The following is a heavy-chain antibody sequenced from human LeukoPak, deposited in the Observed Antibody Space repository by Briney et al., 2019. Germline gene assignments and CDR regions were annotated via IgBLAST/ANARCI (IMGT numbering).Heavy chain of an antibody. D-gene: IGHD2-15*01. V-gene: IGHV1-18*01. Sequence: ASVKVSCKASGYTFSSYSISWVRQAPGQGLEWMGWISAYNGNTIYAQKVKGRVTMTTDTSTSTAYMELRSLKSDDTAVYYCARASYCSDGSCYSDYWGQGSLVTVSS. J-gene: IGHJ4*02. CDR3: ARASYCSDGSCYSDY. CDR2: ISAYNGNT. CDR1: GYTFSSYS.